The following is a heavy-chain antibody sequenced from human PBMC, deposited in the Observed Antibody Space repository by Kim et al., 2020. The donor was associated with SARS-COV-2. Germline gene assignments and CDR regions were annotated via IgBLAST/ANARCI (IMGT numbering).Heavy chain of an antibody. CDR1: GGSISSYY. CDR3: ASLIVGAKEAFDI. Sequence: SETLSLTCTVSGGSISSYYWSWIRQPPGKGLEWIGYIYYSGSTNYNPSLKSRVTISVDTSKNQFSLKLSSVTAADTAVYYCASLIVGAKEAFDIWGQGTMVTVSS. V-gene: IGHV4-59*01. J-gene: IGHJ3*02. D-gene: IGHD1-26*01. CDR2: IYYSGST.